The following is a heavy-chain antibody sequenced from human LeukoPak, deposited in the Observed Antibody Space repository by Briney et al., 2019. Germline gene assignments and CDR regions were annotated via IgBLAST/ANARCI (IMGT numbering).Heavy chain of an antibody. V-gene: IGHV3-66*02. CDR2: IYSGGST. D-gene: IGHD6-13*01. Sequence: GGSLRLSCAASGFTVSSNYMSWVRQAPGKGLEWVSVIYSGGSTYYADSVKGRFTISRDNSKNTLYLQMSSLRAEDTAVYYCAREAPGGYSSSWYSPWGQGTLVTVSS. J-gene: IGHJ5*02. CDR3: AREAPGGYSSSWYSP. CDR1: GFTVSSNY.